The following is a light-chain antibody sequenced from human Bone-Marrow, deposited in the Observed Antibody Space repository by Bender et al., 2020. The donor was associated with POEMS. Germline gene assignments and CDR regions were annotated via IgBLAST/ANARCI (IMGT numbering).Light chain of an antibody. CDR3: NSYTGSNIV. Sequence: QSALSQPASVSGSPGQSITISCTGTSTDVGTYDYVSWYQQYPGKAPRLLIYDVSIRPSGVSNRFSGSKSGNTASLTVSGLQAEDEADYYCNSYTGSNIVFGGGTKLTVL. CDR1: STDVGTYDY. CDR2: DVS. V-gene: IGLV2-14*03. J-gene: IGLJ2*01.